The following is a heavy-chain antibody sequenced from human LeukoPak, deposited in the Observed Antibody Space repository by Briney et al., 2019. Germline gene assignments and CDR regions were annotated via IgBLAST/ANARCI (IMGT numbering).Heavy chain of an antibody. CDR1: GFTFSSYA. CDR3: AKPMYYYDSSGYPYYFDY. Sequence: GGSLTLSCAASGFTFSSYAMSWVRQAPGKGLEWVSAISGSGGSTYYADSVKGRFTISRDNSKNALYLQMNSLRAEDTAVYYCAKPMYYYDSSGYPYYFDYWGQGTLVTVSS. CDR2: ISGSGGST. J-gene: IGHJ4*02. V-gene: IGHV3-23*01. D-gene: IGHD3-22*01.